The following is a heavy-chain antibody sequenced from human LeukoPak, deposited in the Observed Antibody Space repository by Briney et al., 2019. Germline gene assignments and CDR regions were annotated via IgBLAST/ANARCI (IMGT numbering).Heavy chain of an antibody. CDR3: AKASLETWIQLWSPVDY. J-gene: IGHJ4*02. V-gene: IGHV3-74*01. CDR1: GFIFSDYW. D-gene: IGHD5-18*01. CDR2: IKYDGSST. Sequence: GGSLRLSCAASGFIFSDYWMHWVRQGPGKGLEWVSRIKYDGSSTSYADSVKGRFTISRDNAKNSLYLQMNSLRAEDTALYYCAKASLETWIQLWSPVDYWGQGTLVTVSS.